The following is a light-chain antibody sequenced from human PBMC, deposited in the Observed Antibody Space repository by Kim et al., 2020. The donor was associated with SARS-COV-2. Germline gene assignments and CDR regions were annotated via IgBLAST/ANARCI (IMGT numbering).Light chain of an antibody. CDR2: DAS. CDR3: QQYDNLPYT. Sequence: CASVGDRVTITCQASQDISNYLNWYQQKPGEAPKLLIYDASNLETGVPSRFSGSGSGTDFTFTISSLQPEDIATYYCQQYDNLPYTFGRGAKLEI. CDR1: QDISNY. J-gene: IGKJ2*01. V-gene: IGKV1-33*01.